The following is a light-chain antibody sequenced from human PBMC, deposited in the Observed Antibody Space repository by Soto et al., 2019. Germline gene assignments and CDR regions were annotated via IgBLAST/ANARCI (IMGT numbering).Light chain of an antibody. CDR2: GAS. CDR3: HQRSNWPPIT. V-gene: IGKV3D-20*02. CDR1: QTVSSN. J-gene: IGKJ5*01. Sequence: IVLTQSPGTPSLSPGERATLSCRASQTVSSNFLAWYQEKPGQGPRLLIYGASTRATGIPARFSGSGSGTDFTLTISSLEPEDFAVYYCHQRSNWPPITFGQGTRLEIK.